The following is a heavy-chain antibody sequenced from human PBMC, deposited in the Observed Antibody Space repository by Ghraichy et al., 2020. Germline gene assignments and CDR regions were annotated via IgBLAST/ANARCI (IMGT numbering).Heavy chain of an antibody. CDR3: ARGGLGEYYYYGMDV. V-gene: IGHV4-39*01. J-gene: IGHJ6*02. Sequence: SQTLSLTCTVSGGSISSSSYYWGWIRQPPGKGLEWIGSIYYSGSTYYNPSLKSRVTISVDTSKNQFSLKLSSVTAADTAVYYCARGGLGEYYYYGMDVWGQGTTVTVSS. CDR2: IYYSGST. CDR1: GGSISSSSYY. D-gene: IGHD3-10*01.